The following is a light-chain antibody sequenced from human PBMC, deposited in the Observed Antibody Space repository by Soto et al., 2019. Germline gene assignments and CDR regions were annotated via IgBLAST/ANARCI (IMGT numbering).Light chain of an antibody. V-gene: IGKV3-20*01. CDR3: QQYSSSRT. CDR1: QSVSSNH. CDR2: GGS. Sequence: EIVLTQSPATLSLSPGERATLSCRASQSVSSNHLAWYQQKPGQAPRLLIYGGSSRVTGIPVRFSGSGSETDFTLTITRLEPEDFAMYYCQQYSSSRTFGQGTKVDIK. J-gene: IGKJ1*01.